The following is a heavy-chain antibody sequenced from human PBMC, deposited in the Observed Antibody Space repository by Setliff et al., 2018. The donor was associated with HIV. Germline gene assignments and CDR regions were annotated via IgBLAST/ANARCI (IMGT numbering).Heavy chain of an antibody. D-gene: IGHD6-19*01. CDR1: GGSISSSSYY. J-gene: IGHJ4*02. V-gene: IGHV4-39*01. CDR2: IYYSGST. Sequence: TLSLTCTVSGGSISSSSYYWGWIRQPPGKGLEWIGSIYYSGSTYYNPSLKSRVTISVDTSKNQFSLKLSSVTAADTAVYYCARLSYSSGWYYFDYWGQGTLVTVSS. CDR3: ARLSYSSGWYYFDY.